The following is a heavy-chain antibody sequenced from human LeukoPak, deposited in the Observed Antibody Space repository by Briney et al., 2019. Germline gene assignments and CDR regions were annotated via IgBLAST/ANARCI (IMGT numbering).Heavy chain of an antibody. J-gene: IGHJ4*02. Sequence: TSETLSLTCTVSGGSISSDDYHWSWIRQPAGKGLEWIGRIYTSGSTNYNPSLKSRVTISVDTSKNQFSLKLSSVTAADTAVYYCASSYWASFTGGNWGQGTLVTVSS. CDR3: ASSYWASFTGGN. D-gene: IGHD3-16*01. V-gene: IGHV4-61*02. CDR2: IYTSGST. CDR1: GGSISSDDYH.